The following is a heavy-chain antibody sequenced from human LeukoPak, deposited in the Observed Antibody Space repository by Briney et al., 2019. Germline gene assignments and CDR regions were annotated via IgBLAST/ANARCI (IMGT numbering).Heavy chain of an antibody. CDR1: GYTFTSYA. CDR3: ARDSGITNMFGGGRGSALEEPNDVFDI. Sequence: ASVKVSCKASGYTFTSYAISWVRQAPGQGLEWMGWISADNGNTNYAQKLQGRVTMTTDTSTSTAYMELRSLRSDDTAVYYCARDSGITNMFGGGRGSALEEPNDVFDIWGQGTMVIVSS. D-gene: IGHD3-16*01. J-gene: IGHJ3*02. CDR2: ISADNGNT. V-gene: IGHV1-18*01.